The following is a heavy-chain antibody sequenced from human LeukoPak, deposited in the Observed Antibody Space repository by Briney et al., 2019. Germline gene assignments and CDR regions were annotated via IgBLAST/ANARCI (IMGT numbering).Heavy chain of an antibody. J-gene: IGHJ3*02. CDR1: GGSIRSDIYY. CDR3: ARRPPALGAFDI. V-gene: IGHV4-39*01. Sequence: SETLSLTCIVSGGSIRSDIYYWGWIRQPPGKGLQWIGNIYYSGNTQYNPSLKSRVTMSVDTSENQFSLRLSSVTAADTAVYYCARRPPALGAFDIWGQGTMVSVSS. CDR2: IYYSGNT.